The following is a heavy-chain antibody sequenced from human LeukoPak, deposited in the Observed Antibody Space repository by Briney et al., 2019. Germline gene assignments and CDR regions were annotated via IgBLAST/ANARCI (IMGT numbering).Heavy chain of an antibody. CDR3: ARGHGQYYYYGMDV. V-gene: IGHV1-69*04. CDR1: GGTFSSYA. J-gene: IGHJ6*02. CDR2: IIPILGIA. Sequence: SVKVSCKASGGTFSSYAISWVRQAPGQGLEWMGRIIPILGIANYAQKFQGRVTITADKSTSTAYMELSSLRSEDTAVYYCARGHGQYYYYGMDVWGQGTTVTVSS. D-gene: IGHD4-17*01.